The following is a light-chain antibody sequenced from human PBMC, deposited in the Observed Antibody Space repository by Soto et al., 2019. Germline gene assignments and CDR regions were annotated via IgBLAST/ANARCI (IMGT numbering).Light chain of an antibody. V-gene: IGKV3-15*01. CDR2: GAS. CDR3: QQYNNWPPT. Sequence: EIVMTQSPATLSVSPGERATLSCRASQSVSSKLAWYQQKPGQAPRLLIYGASTRATGIPARFSGSGSGTEFTLTISSLQSEDFAVYYCQQYNNWPPTFGQGTRLEIK. J-gene: IGKJ5*01. CDR1: QSVSSK.